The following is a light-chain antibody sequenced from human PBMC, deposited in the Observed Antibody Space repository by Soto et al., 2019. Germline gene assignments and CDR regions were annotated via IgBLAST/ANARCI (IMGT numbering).Light chain of an antibody. CDR2: NTN. V-gene: IGLV8-61*01. CDR1: SGPVFTSSY. J-gene: IGLJ3*02. Sequence: QTVVTQEPSFSVSPGGTVTLTCGLSSGPVFTSSYPNWYQQTPGQAPRTLIFNTNTRSSGVPDRFSGSILGDNAALTITGARGEYVAINSCGLFWGRGFGVCGGGT. CDR3: GLFWGRGFGV.